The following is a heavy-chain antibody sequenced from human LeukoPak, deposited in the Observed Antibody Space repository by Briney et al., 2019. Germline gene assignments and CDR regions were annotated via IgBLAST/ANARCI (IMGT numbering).Heavy chain of an antibody. J-gene: IGHJ4*02. D-gene: IGHD3-3*01. Sequence: SETLSLTCAVYGGSFSGYYWSWIRQPPGKGLEWIGEINHSGSTNYNPSLKSRVTISVDTSKNQFSLKLSSVTAADTAVYYCASAIRGDFWRGPRDYWGKGTLVPVSS. CDR1: GGSFSGYY. V-gene: IGHV4-34*01. CDR2: INHSGST. CDR3: ASAIRGDFWRGPRDY.